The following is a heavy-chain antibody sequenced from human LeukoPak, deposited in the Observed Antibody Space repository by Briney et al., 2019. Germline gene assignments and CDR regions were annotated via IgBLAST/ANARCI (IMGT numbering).Heavy chain of an antibody. J-gene: IGHJ3*02. V-gene: IGHV3-30*03. CDR2: ISYDGSNK. CDR1: GFTFRTYD. Sequence: GGSLRLSCAASGFTFRTYDIHWVRQAPGKGLEWVAVISYDGSNKYYADSVKGRFTISRDNSKNTLYLQMNSLRAEDTAVYYCARVGGGSYASKAFDIWGQGTMVTVSS. D-gene: IGHD1-26*01. CDR3: ARVGGGSYASKAFDI.